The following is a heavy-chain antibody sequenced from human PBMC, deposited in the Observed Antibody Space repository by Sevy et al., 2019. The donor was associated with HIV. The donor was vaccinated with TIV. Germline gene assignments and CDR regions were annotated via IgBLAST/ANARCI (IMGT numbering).Heavy chain of an antibody. CDR3: ARDSVRGGYYDSSGYYLFDY. V-gene: IGHV3-33*01. D-gene: IGHD3-22*01. Sequence: GGSLRLSCAASGFTFSVYGMHWVRQAPGKGLEWVAMIWYDGSNKYYRDSVKGRFTIPRDNSKKTLYLQMNSLRAEDTAVYYCARDSVRGGYYDSSGYYLFDYWGQGTLVTVSS. CDR2: IWYDGSNK. J-gene: IGHJ4*02. CDR1: GFTFSVYG.